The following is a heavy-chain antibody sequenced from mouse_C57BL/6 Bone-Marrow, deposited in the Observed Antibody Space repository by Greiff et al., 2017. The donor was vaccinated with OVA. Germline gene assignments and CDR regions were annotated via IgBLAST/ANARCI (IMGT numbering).Heavy chain of an antibody. CDR1: GYTFTSYW. CDR3: ARAVVARYWYFDV. D-gene: IGHD1-1*01. V-gene: IGHV1-64*01. Sequence: QVQLQQPGAELVKPGASVKLSCKASGYTFTSYWMHWVKQRPGQGLEWIGMIHPNSGSTNYNEKFKSKATLTVEKSSSTAYMQLSSLTSEDSAVYYCARAVVARYWYFDVWGTGTTVTVSS. J-gene: IGHJ1*03. CDR2: IHPNSGST.